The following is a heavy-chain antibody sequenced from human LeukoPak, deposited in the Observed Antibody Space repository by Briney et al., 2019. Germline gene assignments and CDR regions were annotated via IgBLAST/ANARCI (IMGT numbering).Heavy chain of an antibody. CDR3: ASRAYYDSSGLDY. CDR2: VSNSGST. CDR1: GGSIRNYY. Sequence: PSETLSLTCSVSGGSIRNYYWTWIRQPPGKGLEWIGHVSNSGSTKYNPSLKSRVTISIDTSKKHSSLKLSSVTAADTAVYYCASRAYYDSSGLDYWGQGILVTVSS. V-gene: IGHV4-59*08. D-gene: IGHD3-22*01. J-gene: IGHJ4*02.